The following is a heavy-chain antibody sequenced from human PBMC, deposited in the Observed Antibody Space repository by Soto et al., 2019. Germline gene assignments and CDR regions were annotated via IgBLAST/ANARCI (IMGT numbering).Heavy chain of an antibody. V-gene: IGHV4-61*08. CDR3: ARSPNYYYYGFDV. J-gene: IGHJ6*02. CDR1: GGSVSSGDYF. Sequence: SETLSLTCTVSGGSVSSGDYFWSWLRQSPGKRLEWIAYIYYSGSTNYNPSLKSRATISVDTSKSQVSLTLTSMTAADAALYYCARSPNYYYYGFDVWGQGTAVTVSS. CDR2: IYYSGST. D-gene: IGHD3-10*01.